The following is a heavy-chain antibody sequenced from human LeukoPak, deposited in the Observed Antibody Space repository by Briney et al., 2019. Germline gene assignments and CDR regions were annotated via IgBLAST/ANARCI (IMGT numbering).Heavy chain of an antibody. CDR1: GFTFSSYW. CDR3: ARDVKAPTYYDYVWGSYRYSGDLRY. V-gene: IGHV3-7*01. CDR2: IKQDGSEK. Sequence: PGGSLRLSCAASGFTFSSYWMSWVRQAPGKGLEWVANIKQDGSEKYYVDSVKGRFTISRDNAKNSLYLQMNSLRAEDTAVYYCARDVKAPTYYDYVWGSYRYSGDLRYWGQGTLVTVSS. D-gene: IGHD3-16*02. J-gene: IGHJ4*02.